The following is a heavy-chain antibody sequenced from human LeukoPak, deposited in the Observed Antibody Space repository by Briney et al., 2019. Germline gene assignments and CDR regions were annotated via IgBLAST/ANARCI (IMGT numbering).Heavy chain of an antibody. CDR3: ANRNYYLDY. D-gene: IGHD3-10*01. V-gene: IGHV3-30-3*01. CDR2: ISYDKNNE. Sequence: GRSLRLSCAASGFTFGAYAMHWVRQAPGKGLEWVAVISYDKNNEYYADSVKGRFTISRDNSKNTLYLQMNNLRAEDTAIYYCANRNYYLDYWGQGTLVTVSS. J-gene: IGHJ4*02. CDR1: GFTFGAYA.